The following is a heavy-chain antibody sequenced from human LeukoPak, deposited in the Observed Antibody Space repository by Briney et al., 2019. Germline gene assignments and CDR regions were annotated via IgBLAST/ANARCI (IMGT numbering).Heavy chain of an antibody. Sequence: GGSLRLSCAASGFTFSSYAMHWVRQAPGKGLEYVSAISSNGGSTYYANSVKGRFTISRDNSKNTLYLQMGSLRAEDMAVYYCARELGHRCGRRVRGAFDIWGQGTMVTVSS. D-gene: IGHD1-1*01. CDR1: GFTFSSYA. J-gene: IGHJ3*02. CDR2: ISSNGGST. CDR3: ARELGHRCGRRVRGAFDI. V-gene: IGHV3-64*01.